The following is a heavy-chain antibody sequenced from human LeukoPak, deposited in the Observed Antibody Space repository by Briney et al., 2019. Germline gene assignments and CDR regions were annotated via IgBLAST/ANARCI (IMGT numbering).Heavy chain of an antibody. Sequence: GASMKVSCKASGYTFTSFDINWVRQATGQGLEWMGWMNPNSGNTGYAQKFQGRVTITRNTSISTAYMELSSLRSENTAVYYCAILYCSGGSCSTSTIPQNDAFDIWGQGTMVTVSS. V-gene: IGHV1-8*01. CDR2: MNPNSGNT. D-gene: IGHD2-15*01. CDR3: AILYCSGGSCSTSTIPQNDAFDI. J-gene: IGHJ3*02. CDR1: GYTFTSFD.